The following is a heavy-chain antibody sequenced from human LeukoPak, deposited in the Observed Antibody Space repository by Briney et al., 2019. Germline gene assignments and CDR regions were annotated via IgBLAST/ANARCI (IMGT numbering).Heavy chain of an antibody. D-gene: IGHD5-18*01. CDR1: GYSFTSYD. J-gene: IGHJ4*02. Sequence: SVKVSCKASGYSFTSYDINWVRQATGQGLEWIGWMNPNSGNTGYAQKFQGRVTMTRNTSISTAYMELSSLRSEDTAVYYCAYWGYSYGYADYWGQGTLVTVSS. CDR2: MNPNSGNT. CDR3: AYWGYSYGYADY. V-gene: IGHV1-8*01.